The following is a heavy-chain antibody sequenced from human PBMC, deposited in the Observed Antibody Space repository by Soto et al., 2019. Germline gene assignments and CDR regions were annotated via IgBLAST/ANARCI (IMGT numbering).Heavy chain of an antibody. D-gene: IGHD5-18*01. Sequence: PGGSLRLSCAASGFTFSSHWIHWVRQAPWKGLVWVSRIDTDGSRTNYADSVKGRFTMSRDNAKNTALLQMNSLRAEDTAVYYCVKGYGGLDGWGQGTLVPVSS. CDR3: VKGYGGLDG. CDR1: GFTFSSHW. CDR2: IDTDGSRT. V-gene: IGHV3-74*01. J-gene: IGHJ4*02.